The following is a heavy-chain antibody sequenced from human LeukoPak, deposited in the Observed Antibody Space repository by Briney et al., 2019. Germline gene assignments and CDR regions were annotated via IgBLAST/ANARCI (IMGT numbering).Heavy chain of an antibody. Sequence: GGSLRLSCAASGFTFRSFALHWVRQGPGKGLEWVAAISYDGSIKSYADSVKGRFTISRDSSKNTLYLQMNSLRAEDTAVHYCARDSHMVRGDFYGMDVWGQGTTVTVSS. D-gene: IGHD3-10*01. CDR1: GFTFRSFA. V-gene: IGHV3-30-3*01. CDR3: ARDSHMVRGDFYGMDV. J-gene: IGHJ6*02. CDR2: ISYDGSIK.